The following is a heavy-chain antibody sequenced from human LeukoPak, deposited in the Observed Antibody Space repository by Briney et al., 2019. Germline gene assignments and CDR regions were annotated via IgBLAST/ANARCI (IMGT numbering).Heavy chain of an antibody. CDR2: ISYEGSNK. J-gene: IGHJ4*02. CDR1: GFSFSSFG. Sequence: GGSLRLSCAASGFSFSSFGMHWVRQAPGKGLEWVAVISYEGSNKYYAASVKGRITISRDNFKNTLDLQMNSLTAEDTAVYYCAKDHSGSYYGPFDSWGQGTLVTVSS. V-gene: IGHV3-30*18. D-gene: IGHD1-26*01. CDR3: AKDHSGSYYGPFDS.